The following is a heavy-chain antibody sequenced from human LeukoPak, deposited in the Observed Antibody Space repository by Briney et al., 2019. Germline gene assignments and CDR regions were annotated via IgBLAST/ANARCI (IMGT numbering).Heavy chain of an antibody. CDR1: GFTFSSYE. Sequence: TGGSLRLSCAASGFTFSSYEMNWVRQAPGKGLEWVSYISSSGSTIYYADSVKGRFTISRDNAKNSLYLQMNSLRAEDTAVYYCARGGSTYYYGSSGYIWGQGTLVTVSS. D-gene: IGHD3-22*01. CDR3: ARGGSTYYYGSSGYI. V-gene: IGHV3-48*03. CDR2: ISSSGSTI. J-gene: IGHJ4*02.